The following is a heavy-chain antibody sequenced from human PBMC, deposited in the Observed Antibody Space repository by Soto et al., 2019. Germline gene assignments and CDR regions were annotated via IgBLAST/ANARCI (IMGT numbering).Heavy chain of an antibody. CDR3: ARGFGVVLTPYNWFDP. V-gene: IGHV1-8*01. CDR2: MNPNSGNT. Sequence: ASVKVSCKASGYTITSYDINSLRQATGQGLEWMGWMNPNSGNTGYAQKFQGRVTMTRNTSISTAYMELSSLRSEDTAVYYCARGFGVVLTPYNWFDPWGQGTLVTVSS. J-gene: IGHJ5*02. D-gene: IGHD3-3*01. CDR1: GYTITSYD.